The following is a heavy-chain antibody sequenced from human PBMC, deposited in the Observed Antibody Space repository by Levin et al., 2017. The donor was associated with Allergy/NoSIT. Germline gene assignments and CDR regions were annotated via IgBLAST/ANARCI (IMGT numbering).Heavy chain of an antibody. D-gene: IGHD6-19*01. CDR1: GGSFSGYY. CDR3: ARVGYSSGYLGGAAGNDY. CDR2: INHSGST. Sequence: ASETLSLTCAVYGGSFSGYYWGWIRQPPGKGLEWIGEINHSGSTNYNPSLKSRVTISVDTSKNQFSLKLSSVTAADTAVYYCARVGYSSGYLGGAAGNDYWGQGTLVTVSS. J-gene: IGHJ4*02. V-gene: IGHV4-34*01.